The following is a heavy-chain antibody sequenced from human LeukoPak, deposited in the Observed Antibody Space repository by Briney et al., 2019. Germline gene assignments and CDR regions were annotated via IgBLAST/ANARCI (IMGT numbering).Heavy chain of an antibody. D-gene: IGHD2-2*01. CDR3: ARGYCSSTSCYLSYYYMDV. V-gene: IGHV1-8*01. Sequence: GASVKVSCKASGYTFTSYDINWVRQATGQGLEWMGWMNTNSGNTSYPQKFQGRVTMTRNTSISTAYMELSSLRSEDTAVYYCARGYCSSTSCYLSYYYMDVWGKGTTVTVSS. J-gene: IGHJ6*03. CDR2: MNTNSGNT. CDR1: GYTFTSYD.